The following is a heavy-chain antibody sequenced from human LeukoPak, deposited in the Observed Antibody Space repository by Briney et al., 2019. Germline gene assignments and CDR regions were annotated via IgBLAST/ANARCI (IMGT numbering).Heavy chain of an antibody. CDR2: IYTGGTT. V-gene: IGHV3-53*01. Sequence: GGSLRLSCVASAFSVSSNYMCWVRQAPGKGLEWVSVIYTGGTTYYTDSVKGRFTISRDKSKNTVFLQMTSLSAEDTAIYYCARDGGWWRFDFWGQGALVTVSS. CDR1: AFSVSSNY. D-gene: IGHD2-8*02. J-gene: IGHJ4*02. CDR3: ARDGGWWRFDF.